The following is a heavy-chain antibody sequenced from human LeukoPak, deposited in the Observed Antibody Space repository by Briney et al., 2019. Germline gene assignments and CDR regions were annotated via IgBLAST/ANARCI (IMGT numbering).Heavy chain of an antibody. CDR3: ARGESYCSGGSCYFGMVDY. CDR2: INHSGST. CDR1: GGSFSGYY. J-gene: IGHJ4*02. Sequence: PSETLSLTCAVYGGSFSGYYWSWIRQPPGKGLEWIGEINHSGSTNYNPSLKSRVTISVDTSKNQFSLKLSSVTAADTAVYYCARGESYCSGGSCYFGMVDYWGQGTLVTVSS. V-gene: IGHV4-34*01. D-gene: IGHD2-15*01.